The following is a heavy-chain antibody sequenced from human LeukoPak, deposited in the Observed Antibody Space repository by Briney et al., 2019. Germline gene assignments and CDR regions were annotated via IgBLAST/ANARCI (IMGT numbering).Heavy chain of an antibody. Sequence: ASVKVSCKASGYTFTSYAMHWVRQAPGQRLEWMGWINAGNGDTKYSQKFQGRVTITRDTSASTAYMELSSLRSEDTAVYYCARDLAGELLPALGYWGQGTLVTVSS. CDR1: GYTFTSYA. J-gene: IGHJ4*02. V-gene: IGHV1-3*01. CDR2: INAGNGDT. CDR3: ARDLAGELLPALGY. D-gene: IGHD1-26*01.